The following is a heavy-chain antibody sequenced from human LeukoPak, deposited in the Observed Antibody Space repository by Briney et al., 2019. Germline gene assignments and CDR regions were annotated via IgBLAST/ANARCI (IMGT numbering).Heavy chain of an antibody. J-gene: IGHJ4*02. CDR1: GYTFTSYA. D-gene: IGHD6-13*01. CDR2: INTNTGNP. CDR3: ARVVDFPGIAAAGFDY. Sequence: ASVKVSCKASGYTFTSYAMNWVRQAPGQGLEWMGWINTNTGNPTYAQGFTGRFVFSLDTSVSTAYLQISSLKAEDTAVYYCARVVDFPGIAAAGFDYWGQGTLVTVSS. V-gene: IGHV7-4-1*02.